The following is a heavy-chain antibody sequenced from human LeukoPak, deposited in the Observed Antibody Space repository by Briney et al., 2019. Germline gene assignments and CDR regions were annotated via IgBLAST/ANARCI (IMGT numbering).Heavy chain of an antibody. Sequence: SETLSLTCTVSGASVRSYYWSWIRRPPGKGPEWIGYFSYSGSTNYNPSLKSRVTISVDTSKNQFSLNLSSVTAADTAVYYCARGPLDSGYTYFDYWGQGTLVSVAS. D-gene: IGHD5-12*01. V-gene: IGHV4-59*02. J-gene: IGHJ4*02. CDR1: GASVRSYY. CDR2: FSYSGST. CDR3: ARGPLDSGYTYFDY.